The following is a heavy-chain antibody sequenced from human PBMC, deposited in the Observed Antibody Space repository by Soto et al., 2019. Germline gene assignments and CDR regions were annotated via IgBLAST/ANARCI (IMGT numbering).Heavy chain of an antibody. V-gene: IGHV3-30*18. Sequence: QVQLVESGGGVVQPGRSLRLSCAASGFTFSSYGMHWVRQAPGKGLEWVAVISYDGSNKYYADSVKGRFTISRDNSKNTLYLQMNSLRAEDTAVYYCAKQASSGWLDYWGQGTLVTVSS. D-gene: IGHD6-19*01. CDR1: GFTFSSYG. J-gene: IGHJ4*02. CDR2: ISYDGSNK. CDR3: AKQASSGWLDY.